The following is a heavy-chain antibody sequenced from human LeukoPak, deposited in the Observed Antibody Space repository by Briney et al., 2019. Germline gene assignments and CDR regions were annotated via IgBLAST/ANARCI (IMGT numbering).Heavy chain of an antibody. CDR3: ASRGAVAGGGGAFDI. CDR1: GGSFSGYY. V-gene: IGHV4-34*09. CDR2: INHSGST. J-gene: IGHJ3*02. Sequence: SETLSLTCAVYGGSFSGYYWSWIRQPPGKGLEWIGEINHSGSTNYNPSLKSRVTISVDTSENQFSLKLSSVTAADTAVYYCASRGAVAGGGGAFDIWGQGTMVTVSS. D-gene: IGHD6-19*01.